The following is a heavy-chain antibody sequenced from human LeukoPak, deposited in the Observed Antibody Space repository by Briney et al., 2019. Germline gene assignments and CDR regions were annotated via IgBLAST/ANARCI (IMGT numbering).Heavy chain of an antibody. CDR3: ARRGVTYYYGSGSHARDSDAFDI. J-gene: IGHJ3*02. Sequence: PSETLSLTCTVSGGSISSGDYYWSWIRQPPGTGLEWIGYIYYSGSTYYNPSLKSRVTISVDTSKTQFSLKLSSVTAADTAVYYCARRGVTYYYGSGSHARDSDAFDIWGQGTMVTVSS. CDR2: IYYSGST. CDR1: GGSISSGDYY. V-gene: IGHV4-30-4*01. D-gene: IGHD3-10*01.